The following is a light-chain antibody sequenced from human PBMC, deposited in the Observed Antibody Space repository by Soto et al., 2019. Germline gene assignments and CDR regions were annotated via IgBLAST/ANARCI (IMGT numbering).Light chain of an antibody. CDR1: QTVRNNY. CDR3: QQSSSYPHT. J-gene: IGKJ4*01. V-gene: IGKV3-20*01. Sequence: EFVLPQSPGTLSLSAGERATLSCMASQTVRNNYLAWYQQKPGQAPRLLIYEASSRATGIPDRFSGGGSGTDFTLTISRLEPEDFTLYYCQQSSSYPHTFGGGTKVDIK. CDR2: EAS.